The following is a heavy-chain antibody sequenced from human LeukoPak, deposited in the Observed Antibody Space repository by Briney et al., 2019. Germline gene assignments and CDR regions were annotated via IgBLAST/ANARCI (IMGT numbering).Heavy chain of an antibody. CDR2: FDPEDGET. Sequence: GASVKVSCKASGYTFTSYDINWVRQAPGKGLEWMGGFDPEDGETIYAQKFQGRVTMTEDTSTDTAYMELSSLRSEDTAVYYCATWPVVAATDYWGQGTLVTVSS. CDR3: ATWPVVAATDY. D-gene: IGHD2-15*01. V-gene: IGHV1-24*01. J-gene: IGHJ4*02. CDR1: GYTFTSYD.